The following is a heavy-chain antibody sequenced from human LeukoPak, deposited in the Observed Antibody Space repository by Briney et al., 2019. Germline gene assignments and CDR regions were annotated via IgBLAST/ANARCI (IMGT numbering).Heavy chain of an antibody. CDR1: GGSISSYY. J-gene: IGHJ2*01. CDR3: ARVRTRWYFDL. V-gene: IGHV4-59*01. CDR2: IYSSGST. Sequence: PSETLSLTCTVSGGSISSYYWSWVRPPPGKGLEWIGYIYSSGSTNYNPSLKSRVTISVDTSKNQFSLKLSSVTAADTAVYYWARVRTRWYFDLWGRGTLVTVSS. D-gene: IGHD1-14*01.